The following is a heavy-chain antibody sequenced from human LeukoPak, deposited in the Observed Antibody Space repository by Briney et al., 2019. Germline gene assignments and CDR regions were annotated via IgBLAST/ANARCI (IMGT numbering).Heavy chain of an antibody. CDR3: ARDVEGGTFDI. Sequence: GGSLRLSCAASGFTFDDYAMHWVRQAPGKGLEWVSLISGDGGSTYYADSVKGRFTISRDNSKNSLYLQMNSLRAEDTAVYYCARDVEGGTFDIWGQGTTVTVSS. J-gene: IGHJ3*02. CDR2: ISGDGGST. V-gene: IGHV3-43*02. D-gene: IGHD3-16*01. CDR1: GFTFDDYA.